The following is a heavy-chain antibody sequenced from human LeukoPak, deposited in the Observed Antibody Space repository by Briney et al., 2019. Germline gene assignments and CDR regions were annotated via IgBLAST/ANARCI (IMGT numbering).Heavy chain of an antibody. J-gene: IGHJ4*02. CDR2: ISSSGSTI. D-gene: IGHD3-10*01. Sequence: TAGGSLRLSCAASGFTFSDYYMSWIRQAPGKGLEWVSYISSSGSTIYYADSVKGRFTISRDNAKNSLYLQMNSLGAEDTAVYYCARDSPSYYYGSGSYYPDYWGQGTLVTVSS. CDR3: ARDSPSYYYGSGSYYPDY. CDR1: GFTFSDYY. V-gene: IGHV3-11*01.